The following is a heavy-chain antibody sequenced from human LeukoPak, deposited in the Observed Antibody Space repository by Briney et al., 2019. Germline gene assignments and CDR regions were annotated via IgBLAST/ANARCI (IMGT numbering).Heavy chain of an antibody. D-gene: IGHD2-2*01. CDR2: ISAYDGNT. Sequence: GASVKVSCKASGYTFTSYGISWVRQAPGQGLEWMGWISAYDGNTNYAQKLQGRVTMTTDTSTSTAYMELRSLRSDDTAVYYRARDNVVVPALDYWGQGTLVTVSS. V-gene: IGHV1-18*01. J-gene: IGHJ4*02. CDR1: GYTFTSYG. CDR3: ARDNVVVPALDY.